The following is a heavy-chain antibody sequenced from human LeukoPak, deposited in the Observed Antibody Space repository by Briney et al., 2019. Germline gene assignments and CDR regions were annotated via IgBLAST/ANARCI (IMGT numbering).Heavy chain of an antibody. CDR2: MFHSGTT. CDR3: ARAGSPSVTIAERLYYFDY. V-gene: IGHV4-38-2*02. Sequence: SETLSLTCTVSNFSIGRGYYWAWIRQPPGKGLEWIANMFHSGTTFYNPSLRSRVTLSIDTSKNQLSLKLRSVTASDTAVYYCARAGSPSVTIAERLYYFDYWGHGTPVTVSS. CDR1: NFSIGRGYY. J-gene: IGHJ4*01. D-gene: IGHD5-24*01.